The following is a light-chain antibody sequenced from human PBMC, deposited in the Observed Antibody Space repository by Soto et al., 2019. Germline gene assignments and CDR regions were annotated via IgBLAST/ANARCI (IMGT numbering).Light chain of an antibody. CDR1: QSVSSSY. Sequence: EMVLTQSPGTLSLSPGERASLSCRASQSVSSSYLAWYQQKPGQAPRLLIYGASSMATDITDRFSGSGSGTDIPLTISILEPEDFAVYYCQQYCSSPWTFGQGTKVDIK. V-gene: IGKV3-20*01. J-gene: IGKJ1*01. CDR2: GAS. CDR3: QQYCSSPWT.